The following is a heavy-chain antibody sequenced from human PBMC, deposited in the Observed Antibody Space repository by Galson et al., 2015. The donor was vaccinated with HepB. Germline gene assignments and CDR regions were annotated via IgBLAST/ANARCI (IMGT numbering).Heavy chain of an antibody. Sequence: SLRLSCAASGFAFSSYAMTWVRQAPGKGLECVSGISGSGTYTYSADSVKGRLTISRENSKSTVYLQMSSLRSEDTAVYYCARAVPFDFGDYRGGFDVWGQGTTVTVSS. CDR2: ISGSGTYT. CDR1: GFAFSSYA. J-gene: IGHJ6*02. CDR3: ARAVPFDFGDYRGGFDV. V-gene: IGHV3-23*01. D-gene: IGHD4-17*01.